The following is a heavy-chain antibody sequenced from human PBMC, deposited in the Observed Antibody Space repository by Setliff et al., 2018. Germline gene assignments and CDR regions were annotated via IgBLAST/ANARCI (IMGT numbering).Heavy chain of an antibody. Sequence: GGSLRLSCAASGFTFSSYAMHWVRQAPGKGLEWVSVTSYDGINKYYADSVKGRFSISRDNSRNTLYLQMTSLRAEDTAVYYCAKVKKGHYSSSDGLSFDFWGQGTLVTVSS. D-gene: IGHD6-6*01. CDR1: GFTFSSYA. V-gene: IGHV3-30*01. J-gene: IGHJ4*02. CDR2: TSYDGINK. CDR3: AKVKKGHYSSSDGLSFDF.